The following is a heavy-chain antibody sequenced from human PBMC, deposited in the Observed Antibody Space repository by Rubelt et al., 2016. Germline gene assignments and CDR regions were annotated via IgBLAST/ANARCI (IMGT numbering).Heavy chain of an antibody. Sequence: EVQLVQPGAEVKKPGESLRISCKGSGYNFTTYWISWVRQTPGKGLEWMGRIDPSDSYINYSPSFRGHATMSAYKAMSTAYLECSSMKASDTAMYYCGRGNSWYPLWGQGTLVTVSS. J-gene: IGHJ4*02. D-gene: IGHD6-13*01. CDR3: GRGNSWYPL. V-gene: IGHV5-10-1*03. CDR2: IDPSDSYI. CDR1: GYNFTTYW.